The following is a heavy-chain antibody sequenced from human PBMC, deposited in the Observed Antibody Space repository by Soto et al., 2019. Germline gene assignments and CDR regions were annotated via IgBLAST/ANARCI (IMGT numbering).Heavy chain of an antibody. CDR2: IHHSGTT. Sequence: SETLSLTCSVSGDSITSDYWSWIRQPPNKGLEWIGYIHHSGTTNYNPSLKSRVTMSVDTSKNQFALRLRSVTAADTAVYYCARGQATSDYWGQGTLVTVSS. J-gene: IGHJ4*02. CDR3: ARGQATSDY. CDR1: GDSITSDY. V-gene: IGHV4-59*08.